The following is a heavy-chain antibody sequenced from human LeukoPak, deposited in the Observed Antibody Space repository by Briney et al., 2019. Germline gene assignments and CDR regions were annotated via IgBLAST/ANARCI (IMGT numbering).Heavy chain of an antibody. V-gene: IGHV3-23*01. CDR1: GFTFSSYA. D-gene: IGHD6-6*01. CDR2: ISGSGGST. J-gene: IGHJ4*02. Sequence: GGSLRLSCAASGFTFSSYAMSWVRQAPGKGLEWVSAISGSGGSTYYADSVKGRFTISRDNSKNTLYLQMNSLRAEDTAVYYCAKGTSQPRWAPLEYSSSEYYFDYWGQGTLVTVSS. CDR3: AKGTSQPRWAPLEYSSSEYYFDY.